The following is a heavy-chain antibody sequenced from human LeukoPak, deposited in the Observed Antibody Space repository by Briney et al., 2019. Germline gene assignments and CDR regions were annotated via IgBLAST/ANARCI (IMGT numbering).Heavy chain of an antibody. D-gene: IGHD4-23*01. Sequence: PSETLSLTCTVSGGSISSSSYYWGWIRQPPGKGLEWIGSIYYSGSTYYNPSLKSRVTISVDTSKNQFSLKLSSVTAADTAVYYCARHAPLTTVVTGHFDYWGQGTLVTVSS. CDR3: ARHAPLTTVVTGHFDY. CDR2: IYYSGST. CDR1: GGSISSSSYY. J-gene: IGHJ4*02. V-gene: IGHV4-39*01.